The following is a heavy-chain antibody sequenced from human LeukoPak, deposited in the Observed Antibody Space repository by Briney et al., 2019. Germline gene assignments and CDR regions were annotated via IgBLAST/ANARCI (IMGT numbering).Heavy chain of an antibody. Sequence: GGSLRLSCTASGFIFSDYYMSWIRQAPGKGLEWVSYMSGSGRTIYYADSVKGRFTLSRDNAKNSLYLQMSSLRAEDTAVYYCAELGITMIGGVWGKGTTVTISS. V-gene: IGHV3-11*04. CDR3: AELGITMIGGV. CDR2: MSGSGRTI. J-gene: IGHJ6*04. CDR1: GFIFSDYY. D-gene: IGHD3-10*02.